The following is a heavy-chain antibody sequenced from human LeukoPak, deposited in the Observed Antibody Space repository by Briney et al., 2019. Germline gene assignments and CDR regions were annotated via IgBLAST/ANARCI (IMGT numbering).Heavy chain of an antibody. D-gene: IGHD3-10*01. J-gene: IGHJ5*02. CDR3: ARHLIRGLTDTWFDP. V-gene: IGHV4-38-2*02. CDR1: GYSISSGYY. Sequence: SETLSLTCTVSGYSISSGYYWGWIRQPPGKGLEWIGSIYHSGSTYYNPSLKSRVTISVDTSKNQLSLKLSSVTAADTAFYYCARHLIRGLTDTWFDPWGQRTLVTVSS. CDR2: IYHSGST.